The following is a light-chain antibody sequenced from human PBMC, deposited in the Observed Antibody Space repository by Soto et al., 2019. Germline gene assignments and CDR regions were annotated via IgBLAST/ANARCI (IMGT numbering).Light chain of an antibody. V-gene: IGLV2-14*03. CDR3: SSFTSSNTRV. J-gene: IGLJ3*02. Sequence: QSALTQPASVSGSPGQSITICCTGTSSDVGAYNFVSWHQQHPGKAPKLMIYNVYDRPSGISYRFSGSKSGNTASLTISGLQAEDEADYYYSSFTSSNTRVFGGGTKLTVL. CDR1: SSDVGAYNF. CDR2: NVY.